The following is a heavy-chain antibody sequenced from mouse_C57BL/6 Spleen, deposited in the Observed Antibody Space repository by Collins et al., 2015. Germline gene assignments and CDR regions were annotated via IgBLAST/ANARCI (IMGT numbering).Heavy chain of an antibody. CDR2: INPNNGGT. J-gene: IGHJ1*03. D-gene: IGHD2-2*01. CDR1: GNTFTDYN. V-gene: IGHV1-18*01. CDR3: ARMVTDWYFDV. Sequence: EVQLQQSGPELVKPGASVKVPCKASGNTFTDYNMDWVKQSHGKSLEWIGDINPNNGGTIYNQKFKGKATLTVDKSSSTAYMELRSLTSEDTAVYYCARMVTDWYFDVWGTGTTVTVSS.